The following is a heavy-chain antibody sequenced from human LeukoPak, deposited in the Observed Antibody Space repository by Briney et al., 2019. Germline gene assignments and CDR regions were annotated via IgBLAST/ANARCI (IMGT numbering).Heavy chain of an antibody. CDR1: GYTFTSYY. CDR2: INPSGGSA. Sequence: ASVKVSCKASGYTFTSYYMYWVRQAPGQGLEWMGIINPSGGSATYAQKFQGRVTMTRDTSTSTVYMELRSLRSEDTAVYYCARDRAPSTVTTGFDPWGQGTLVTVSS. CDR3: ARDRAPSTVTTGFDP. J-gene: IGHJ5*02. D-gene: IGHD4-17*01. V-gene: IGHV1-46*01.